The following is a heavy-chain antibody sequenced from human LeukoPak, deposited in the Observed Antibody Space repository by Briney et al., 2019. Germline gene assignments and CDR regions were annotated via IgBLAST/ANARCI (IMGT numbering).Heavy chain of an antibody. Sequence: SETLSLTCTVSGGSISSSSYYWGGIRQPPGKGLEGIVSIYYSEITYYNPSPRRRVTIPVDTPKSQYSQKLSPLTAADTALYDGARNGGSGWPHYYFYRDVWGERTRVSVSS. CDR1: GGSISSSSYY. CDR3: ARNGGSGWPHYYFYRDV. J-gene: IGHJ6*03. CDR2: IYYSEIT. D-gene: IGHD6-19*01. V-gene: IGHV4-39*07.